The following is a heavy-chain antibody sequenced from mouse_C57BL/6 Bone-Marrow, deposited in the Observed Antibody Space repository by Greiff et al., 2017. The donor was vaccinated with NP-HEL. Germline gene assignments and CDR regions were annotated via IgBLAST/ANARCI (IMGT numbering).Heavy chain of an antibody. V-gene: IGHV5-17*01. J-gene: IGHJ4*01. D-gene: IGHD1-1*01. Sequence: EVKLMESGGGLVKPGGSLKLSCAASGFTFSDYGMHWVRQAPETGLEWVAYISSGSSTIYYADPVKGRFTSSRDNAKNTLFLQMTSLRAEDTTMYYCARDYYGSSYNAMDYWGQGTAVTVTS. CDR1: GFTFSDYG. CDR3: ARDYYGSSYNAMDY. CDR2: ISSGSSTI.